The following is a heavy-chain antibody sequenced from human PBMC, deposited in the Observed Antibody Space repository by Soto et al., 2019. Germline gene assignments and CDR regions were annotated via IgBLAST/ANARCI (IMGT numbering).Heavy chain of an antibody. J-gene: IGHJ5*02. D-gene: IGHD2-2*01. V-gene: IGHV4-39*01. Sequence: SETLSLTCTVSGGSISSSSYYWGWIRQPPGKGLEWIGSIYYSGSTYYNPSLKSRVTISVDTSKNQFSLKLSSVTAADTAVYYCARHSTERWFDPWGQGTLVTVSS. CDR2: IYYSGST. CDR3: ARHSTERWFDP. CDR1: GGSISSSSYY.